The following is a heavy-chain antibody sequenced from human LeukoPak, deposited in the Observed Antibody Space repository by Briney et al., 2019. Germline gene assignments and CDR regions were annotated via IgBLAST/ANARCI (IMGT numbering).Heavy chain of an antibody. CDR1: GYTFTSYA. J-gene: IGHJ1*01. Sequence: GASVKVSCKASGYTFTSYAMHWVRRAPGQRLEWMGWINAGNGNTKYSQKFQGRVTITRDTSASTAYMELSSLRSEDTAVYYCARGEDCSGGGCYSEYFQHWGQGTLVTVSS. CDR3: ARGEDCSGGGCYSEYFQH. CDR2: INAGNGNT. V-gene: IGHV1-3*01. D-gene: IGHD2-15*01.